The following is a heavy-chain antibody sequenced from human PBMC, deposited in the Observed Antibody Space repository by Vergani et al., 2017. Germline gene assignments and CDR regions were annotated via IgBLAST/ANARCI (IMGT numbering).Heavy chain of an antibody. CDR3: ASGDSNYGYYYYYYVDV. J-gene: IGHJ6*03. V-gene: IGHV1-69*01. Sequence: QVQLVQSGAEVKKPGSSVKVSCKASGGTFSSYAISWVRQAPGQGLEWMGGIIPIFGTANYAQKFQGRVTITADESTSTAYMELSSLRSEDKAVYYCASGDSNYGYYYYYYVDVWGKGTMVTVSS. CDR2: IIPIFGTA. D-gene: IGHD4-11*01. CDR1: GGTFSSYA.